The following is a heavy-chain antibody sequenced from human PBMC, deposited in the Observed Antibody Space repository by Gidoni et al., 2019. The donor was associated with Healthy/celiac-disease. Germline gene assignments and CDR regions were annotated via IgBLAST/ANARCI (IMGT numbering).Heavy chain of an antibody. Sequence: QLQLQESGPGLVKPSETLSLTCTVSGGSISSSSYYWGWIRQPPGKGLEWIGSIYYSGSTYYNPSLKSRVTISVDTSKNQFSLKLSSVTAADTAVYYCARHGRIVGATTFDYWGQGTLVTVSS. CDR1: GGSISSSSYY. J-gene: IGHJ4*02. CDR3: ARHGRIVGATTFDY. V-gene: IGHV4-39*01. D-gene: IGHD1-26*01. CDR2: IYYSGST.